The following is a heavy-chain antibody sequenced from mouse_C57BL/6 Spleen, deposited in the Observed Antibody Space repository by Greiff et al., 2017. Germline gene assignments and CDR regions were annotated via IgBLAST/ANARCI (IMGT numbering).Heavy chain of an antibody. Sequence: QVQLQQPGAELVRPGSSVKLSCKASGYTFTSYWMDWVKQRHGQGLEWIGNIYPSDGETAYNQKFKDKATLTVDKSSSSAYMQLISLTSEDSAVYYCERENGNYGFAYWGQGTTLSVSS. J-gene: IGHJ2*01. V-gene: IGHV1-61*01. D-gene: IGHD2-1*01. CDR2: IYPSDGET. CDR3: ERENGNYGFAY. CDR1: GYTFTSYW.